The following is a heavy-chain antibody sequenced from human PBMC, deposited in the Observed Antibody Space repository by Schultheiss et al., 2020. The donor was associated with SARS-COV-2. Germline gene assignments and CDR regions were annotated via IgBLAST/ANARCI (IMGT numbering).Heavy chain of an antibody. CDR1: GFTFSNYA. D-gene: IGHD1-1*01. V-gene: IGHV3-73*01. J-gene: IGHJ4*02. CDR2: IRSKANSYAT. Sequence: GGSLRLSCAASGFTFSNYAMNWVRQAPGKGLEWVGRIRSKANSYATAYAASVKGRFTISRDNSKNTAYLQMNSLRAEDTAIYYCARDPHDDKYHFDLGGQGTLVTVSS. CDR3: ARDPHDDKYHFDL.